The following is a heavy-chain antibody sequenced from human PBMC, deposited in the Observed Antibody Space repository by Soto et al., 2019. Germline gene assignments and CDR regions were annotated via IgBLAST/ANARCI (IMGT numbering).Heavy chain of an antibody. CDR1: GFTFSGSA. V-gene: IGHV3-73*02. D-gene: IGHD1-26*01. J-gene: IGHJ4*02. CDR3: TQRGVGATKDY. Sequence: EVQLAESGGGLVQPGGSLKLSCAASGFTFSGSAMHWVRQASGKGLEWVGRIRSKANSYATAYAASVKGRFTISRDDSKNTAYLQMNSLKTEDTAVYYCTQRGVGATKDYWGQGTLVTVSS. CDR2: IRSKANSYAT.